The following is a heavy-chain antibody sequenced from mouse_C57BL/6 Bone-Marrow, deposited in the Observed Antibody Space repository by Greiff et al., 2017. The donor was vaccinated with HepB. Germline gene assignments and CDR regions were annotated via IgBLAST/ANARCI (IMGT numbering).Heavy chain of an antibody. D-gene: IGHD5-1*01. V-gene: IGHV1-82*01. CDR3: ARYPNWDFDV. CDR1: GYAFSSSW. CDR2: IYPGDGDT. Sequence: VQLQQSGPELVKPGASVKISCKASGYAFSSSWMNWVKQRPGKGLEWIGRIYPGDGDTNYNGKFKGKATLTAYKSSSTAYMQLSCLTSEDSAVYFCARYPNWDFDVWGTGTTVTVSS. J-gene: IGHJ1*03.